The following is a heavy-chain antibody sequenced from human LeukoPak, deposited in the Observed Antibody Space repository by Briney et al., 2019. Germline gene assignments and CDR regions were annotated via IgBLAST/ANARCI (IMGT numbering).Heavy chain of an antibody. V-gene: IGHV3-7*03. J-gene: IGHJ5*02. CDR3: AKRLTGWQQLVAGGWFDP. Sequence: GGSLRLSCAASGFTLSSYWMSWVRQAPGKGLEWVANIKQDGSEKDYVDSVKGRFTISRDNSKNTLYLQMNSLRAEDTAVYYCAKRLTGWQQLVAGGWFDPWGQGTLVTVSS. D-gene: IGHD6-13*01. CDR1: GFTLSSYW. CDR2: IKQDGSEK.